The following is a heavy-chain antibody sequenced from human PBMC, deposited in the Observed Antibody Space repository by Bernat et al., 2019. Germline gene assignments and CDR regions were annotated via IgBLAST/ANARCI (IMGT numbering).Heavy chain of an antibody. D-gene: IGHD2-2*01. Sequence: QVQLQESGPGLVKPSETLSLTCTVSGGSISSGDYYWSWIRQPPGKGLEWIGYIYYSGSTYYNPSLKSRVTISVDTSKKQFSLKLSSVTAADTAVYYCARGGVPAGSPYYYYYYMDVWGKGTTVTVSS. V-gene: IGHV4-30-4*01. CDR2: IYYSGST. CDR1: GGSISSGDYY. CDR3: ARGGVPAGSPYYYYYYMDV. J-gene: IGHJ6*03.